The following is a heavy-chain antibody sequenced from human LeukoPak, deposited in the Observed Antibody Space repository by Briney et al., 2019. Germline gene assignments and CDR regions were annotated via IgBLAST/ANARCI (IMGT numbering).Heavy chain of an antibody. CDR2: INPNSGDT. D-gene: IGHD3-10*01. CDR3: ARDRGPSYDSGIYFQYYFHY. CDR1: GYIFTGYY. V-gene: IGHV1-2*02. Sequence: ASVKVSCKASGYIFTGYYVHWMRQAPGQGLEWMGWINPNSGDTEYGQKFQGRVTMTGDTSIATAYMEMTGLAPDDTAVYYCARDRGPSYDSGIYFQYYFHYWGQGTLVTVSS. J-gene: IGHJ4*02.